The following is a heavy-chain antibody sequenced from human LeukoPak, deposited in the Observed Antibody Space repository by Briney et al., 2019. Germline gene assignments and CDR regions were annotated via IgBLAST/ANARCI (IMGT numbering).Heavy chain of an antibody. V-gene: IGHV3-23*01. CDR1: GFTFSSYA. CDR2: FSGSGGST. J-gene: IGHJ4*02. Sequence: GGSLRLSCAASGFTFSSYAMSWVRQAPGKGLEWVSAFSGSGGSTYYPDSVKGRFTISRDNSKNTLYLQMNSLRAEDTAVYYCAKPSAMVRGVIITSHFDYWGQGTLVTVSS. D-gene: IGHD3-10*01. CDR3: AKPSAMVRGVIITSHFDY.